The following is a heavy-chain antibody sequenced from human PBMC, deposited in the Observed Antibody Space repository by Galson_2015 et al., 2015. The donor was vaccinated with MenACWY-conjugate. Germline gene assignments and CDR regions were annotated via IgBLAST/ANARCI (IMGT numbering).Heavy chain of an antibody. CDR1: GFTVGTNC. Sequence: SLRLSCAASGFTVGTNCMSWVRQAPGKGLDWVSVIYSGGSTYYADSVKGRFTISRDNSKDTLSLQMNNLRAEDTAVYYCARGYINTSYLRAYYYYMDVWGKGTTVTVSS. V-gene: IGHV3-53*01. CDR2: IYSGGST. D-gene: IGHD5-12*01. CDR3: ARGYINTSYLRAYYYYMDV. J-gene: IGHJ6*03.